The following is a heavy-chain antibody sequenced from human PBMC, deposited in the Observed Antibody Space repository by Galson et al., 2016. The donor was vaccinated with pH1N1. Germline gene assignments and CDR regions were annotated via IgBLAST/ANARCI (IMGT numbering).Heavy chain of an antibody. Sequence: QPGAEVKKPGESLKISCTGSGYDFSNYWIGWVRQMPGKGLEWMGIIYPGDSDTRYSPSFQGQVTISADKSIDTAFLRWNSLKASDTAMYYCARHRGGGGGDSYYFDYWGQGTLVTVSS. V-gene: IGHV5-51*03. CDR2: IYPGDSDT. J-gene: IGHJ4*02. CDR3: ARHRGGGGGDSYYFDY. D-gene: IGHD2-21*02. CDR1: GYDFSNYW.